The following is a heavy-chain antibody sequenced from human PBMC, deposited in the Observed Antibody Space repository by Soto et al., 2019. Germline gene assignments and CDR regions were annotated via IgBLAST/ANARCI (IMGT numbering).Heavy chain of an antibody. J-gene: IGHJ5*02. CDR2: INHSGST. Sequence: SETLSLTCAVYGGSFSGYYWSWIRQPPGKGLEWIGEINHSGSTNYNPSLKSRVTISVDTSKNQFSLKLSSVTAADTAVYYCARVLPRYTAMVSWPEKKSPYNWFDPWGQGTLVTVSS. CDR1: GGSFSGYY. V-gene: IGHV4-34*01. D-gene: IGHD5-18*01. CDR3: ARVLPRYTAMVSWPEKKSPYNWFDP.